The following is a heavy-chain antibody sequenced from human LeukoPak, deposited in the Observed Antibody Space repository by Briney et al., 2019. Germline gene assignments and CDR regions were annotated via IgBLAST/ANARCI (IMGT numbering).Heavy chain of an antibody. CDR1: GFTFSTYA. CDR2: ITNSGGGT. CDR3: ARERAVAGRRVDDY. D-gene: IGHD6-19*01. Sequence: PGGSLRLSCAASGFTFSTYAMSWVRQAPGKGLEWVSAITNSGGGTYYADSVKGRFTISRDNAKNSLYLQMNSLRAEDTAVYYCARERAVAGRRVDDYWGQGTLVTVSS. J-gene: IGHJ4*02. V-gene: IGHV3-23*01.